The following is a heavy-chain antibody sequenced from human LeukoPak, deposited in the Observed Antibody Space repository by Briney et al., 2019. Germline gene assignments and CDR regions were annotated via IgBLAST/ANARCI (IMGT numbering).Heavy chain of an antibody. CDR3: AYNRDFALDN. D-gene: IGHD1-14*01. Sequence: SETLSLTCAVSGVPIASHSWWSWVRQPPGQGLEWIGEIYHTGGANYKPSLKSRVTMSVDTSNNHFSLKLTSVTAADTAVYFCAYNRDFALDNWGQGTLVTVSS. CDR2: IYHTGGA. J-gene: IGHJ4*02. CDR1: GVPIASHSW. V-gene: IGHV4/OR15-8*01.